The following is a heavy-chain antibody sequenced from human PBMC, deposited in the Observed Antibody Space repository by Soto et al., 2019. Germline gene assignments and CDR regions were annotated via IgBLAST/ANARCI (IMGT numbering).Heavy chain of an antibody. CDR3: AKDGQGGYGDPPY. CDR1: GFTFSSYA. J-gene: IGHJ4*02. Sequence: GESLKISCAASGFTFSSYAMSWVRQAPGKGLEWVSAISGSGGSTYYADSVKGRFTISRDNSKNTLYLQMNSLRAEDTAVYYCAKDGQGGYGDPPYWGQGTLVTVSS. CDR2: ISGSGGST. V-gene: IGHV3-23*01. D-gene: IGHD4-17*01.